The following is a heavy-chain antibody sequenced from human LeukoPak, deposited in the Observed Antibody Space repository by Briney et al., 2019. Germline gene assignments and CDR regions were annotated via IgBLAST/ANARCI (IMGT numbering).Heavy chain of an antibody. J-gene: IGHJ4*02. CDR3: ARDPYRSDRVLRHFDWFETGTDY. CDR2: ISAYNGNT. CDR1: GYTFTSYG. D-gene: IGHD3-9*01. V-gene: IGHV1-18*01. Sequence: ASVKVSCKASGYTFTSYGISWVRQAPGQGLEWMGWISAYNGNTNYAQKLQGRVTMTTDTSTSTAYMELRSLRSDDTAVYYCARDPYRSDRVLRHFDWFETGTDYWGQGTLVTVSS.